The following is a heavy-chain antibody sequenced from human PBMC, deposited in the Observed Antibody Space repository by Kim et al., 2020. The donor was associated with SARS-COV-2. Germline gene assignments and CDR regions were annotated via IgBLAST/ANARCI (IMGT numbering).Heavy chain of an antibody. V-gene: IGHV3-53*01. J-gene: IGHJ6*01. CDR3: AAVKGIRGVYYYGMDV. D-gene: IGHD3-10*01. CDR1: GLTVSSNY. CDR2: IYSGGTT. Sequence: GGSLRLSCAASGLTVSSNYVSWVRQAPGKGLEWVSLIYSGGTTYYADSVKGRFTVSRDNSKNTLLLQMNSLRVEDTAVYFCAAVKGIRGVYYYGMDVWGQGTTVTVSS.